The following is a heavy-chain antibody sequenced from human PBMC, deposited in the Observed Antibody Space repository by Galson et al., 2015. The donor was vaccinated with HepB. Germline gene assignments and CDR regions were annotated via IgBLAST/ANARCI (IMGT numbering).Heavy chain of an antibody. D-gene: IGHD3-22*01. CDR3: ARDSYYDSSGPFDY. V-gene: IGHV3-48*04. J-gene: IGHJ4*02. Sequence: SLRLSCAASGFTFSSYSMNWVRQAPGKGLEWVSYISSSSSTIYYADSVKGRFTISRDNAKNSLYLQMNSLRAEDTAVYYCARDSYYDSSGPFDYWGQGTLVTVSS. CDR1: GFTFSSYS. CDR2: ISSSSSTI.